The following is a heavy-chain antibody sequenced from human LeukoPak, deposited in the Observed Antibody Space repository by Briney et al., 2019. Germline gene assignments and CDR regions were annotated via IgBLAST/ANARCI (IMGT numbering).Heavy chain of an antibody. J-gene: IGHJ4*02. V-gene: IGHV4-39*01. CDR1: GGSISSSSYS. Sequence: PSETLSLTCTVSGGSISSSSYSWGWIRQPPGKGLEWIGSIYYSGSTYYNPSLKSRVTISVDTSKNQFSLKLSSVTAADTAVYYCARQLFGITPSDYWGQGTLVTVSS. D-gene: IGHD3-10*01. CDR2: IYYSGST. CDR3: ARQLFGITPSDY.